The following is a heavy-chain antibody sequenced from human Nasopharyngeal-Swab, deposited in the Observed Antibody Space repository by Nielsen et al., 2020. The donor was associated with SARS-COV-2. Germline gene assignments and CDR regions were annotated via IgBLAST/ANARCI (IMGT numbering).Heavy chain of an antibody. D-gene: IGHD1-1*01. J-gene: IGHJ3*02. Sequence: GESLKISCGASGISFSSFAVSWVRQAPGKGLEWVSYINGDSSAKYYVDSVKGRFTISRDNAKNSLYLQMNSLRVEDTAVYYCVRDGYTTGRNDAFDIWGQGTMVTVSS. V-gene: IGHV3-48*01. CDR1: GISFSSFA. CDR3: VRDGYTTGRNDAFDI. CDR2: INGDSSAK.